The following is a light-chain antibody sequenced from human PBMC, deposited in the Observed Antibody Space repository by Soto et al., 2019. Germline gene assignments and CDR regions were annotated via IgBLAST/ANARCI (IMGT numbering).Light chain of an antibody. V-gene: IGKV1-33*01. J-gene: IGKJ4*01. Sequence: DIQMTQSPSSLSASVGDRVTITCQASQDISNYLNWYQQKPGKAPKLLIYDASNLETGVPSRFSGSGSVTDFTFTISSLQPEDIATYYCQQYDNLLPTFGGGTKVEIK. CDR1: QDISNY. CDR2: DAS. CDR3: QQYDNLLPT.